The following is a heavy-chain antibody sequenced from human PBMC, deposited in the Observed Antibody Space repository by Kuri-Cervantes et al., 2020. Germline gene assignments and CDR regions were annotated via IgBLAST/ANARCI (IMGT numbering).Heavy chain of an antibody. J-gene: IGHJ3*02. V-gene: IGHV3-23*01. CDR3: ARDVRLFDI. CDR2: ISGSGAST. Sequence: GGSLRLSCAAPGFTFSSYAMSWVRQAPGKGLEWVSAISGSGASTYYADSVKGRFTISRDNSKNTLYLQMNSLRVEDTAVYYRARDVRLFDIWGQGTMVTVSS. CDR1: GFTFSSYA.